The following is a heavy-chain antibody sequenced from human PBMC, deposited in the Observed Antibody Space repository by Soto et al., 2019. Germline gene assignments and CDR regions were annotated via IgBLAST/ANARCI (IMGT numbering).Heavy chain of an antibody. CDR2: INAGNGNT. D-gene: IGHD2-21*02. CDR3: ARSIVVVTALDY. CDR1: VYTFTSYA. J-gene: IGHJ4*02. Sequence: ASVTVSCKASVYTFTSYAMHWVRQAPGQRLEWMGWINAGNGNTKYSQKFQGRVTITRDTSASTAYMELSSLRSEDTAVYYCARSIVVVTALDYWGQGTLVTVSS. V-gene: IGHV1-3*01.